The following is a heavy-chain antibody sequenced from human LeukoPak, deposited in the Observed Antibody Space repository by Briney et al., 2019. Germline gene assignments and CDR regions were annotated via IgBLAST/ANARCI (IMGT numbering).Heavy chain of an antibody. Sequence: SGPTLVNPTQTLTLTCTFPGFSLSTSGVAVGWFRQPPGGALEWLALIYWNDDTCYNPTLDSRLTIAKDTSKNQVVLTMTNMDPVDTATFYCARRRSPSNGDWFDPWGQGTLVTVSS. CDR3: ARRRSPSNGDWFDP. J-gene: IGHJ5*02. V-gene: IGHV2-5*01. D-gene: IGHD4-17*01. CDR2: IYWNDDT. CDR1: GFSLSTSGVA.